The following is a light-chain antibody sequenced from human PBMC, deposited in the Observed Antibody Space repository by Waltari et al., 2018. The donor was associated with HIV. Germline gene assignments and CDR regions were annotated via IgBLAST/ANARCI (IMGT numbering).Light chain of an antibody. CDR3: QQYYNIPWA. J-gene: IGKJ1*01. CDR1: QSLLYTSYNKNY. Sequence: DIVMTQSPVSLAVSLGERATINCRSNQSLLYTSYNKNYLSWFQQKPGQPPKLLIYWASTRESGVPDRFRGSGSGTYFTLTITSLQAEDVAVYYCQQYYNIPWAFGQGTKVEIK. CDR2: WAS. V-gene: IGKV4-1*01.